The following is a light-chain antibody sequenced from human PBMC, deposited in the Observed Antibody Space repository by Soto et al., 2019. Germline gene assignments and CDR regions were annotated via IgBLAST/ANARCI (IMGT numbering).Light chain of an antibody. Sequence: DIQMTQSPSTLSASVGDRVTITCRASQSISSWLAWYQQKPGKAPKLLIYDASSLESGVPSRFSGSGSGTVFSLTFSILQPYDFATYGCQQYNSYSPGLFTFGPATKVDIK. CDR1: QSISSW. CDR3: QQYNSYSPGLFT. CDR2: DAS. J-gene: IGKJ3*01. V-gene: IGKV1-5*01.